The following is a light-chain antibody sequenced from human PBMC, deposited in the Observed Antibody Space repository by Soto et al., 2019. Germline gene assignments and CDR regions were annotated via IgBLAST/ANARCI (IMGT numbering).Light chain of an antibody. V-gene: IGKV1-39*01. CDR3: HQSHSLPIP. Sequence: DIQMTQFPSSLSASVGDTITINCRASHSIDTFLHWYQQKPGKAPKLLIYSASTLQGGVPSRFSGSGAGTTFRLTNNSLQPEDSATYYCHQSHSLPIPFGQGTRLEIK. CDR2: SAS. J-gene: IGKJ5*01. CDR1: HSIDTF.